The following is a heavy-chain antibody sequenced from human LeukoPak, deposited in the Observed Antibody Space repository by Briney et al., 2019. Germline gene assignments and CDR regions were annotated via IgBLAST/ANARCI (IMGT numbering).Heavy chain of an antibody. J-gene: IGHJ4*02. D-gene: IGHD3-9*01. CDR1: GFTFSTYN. CDR3: ARDFLTAYFDY. V-gene: IGHV3-48*02. CDR2: ISSSGSTK. Sequence: PGGSLRLSCAAYGFTFSTYNMNWVRQAPGKGREWVSYISSSGSTKYYADSVKGRFTISRDNVKNSLFLQMNSLSDEDTAVYYCARDFLTAYFDYCGQGPLVTVSS.